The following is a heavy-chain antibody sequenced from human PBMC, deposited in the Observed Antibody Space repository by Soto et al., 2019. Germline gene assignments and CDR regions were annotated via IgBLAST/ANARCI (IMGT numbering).Heavy chain of an antibody. CDR1: GDSVSSNSAA. CDR2: TYYRSKWYN. CDR3: AREAIVLMVYAIQYYFDD. J-gene: IGHJ4*02. D-gene: IGHD2-8*01. V-gene: IGHV6-1*01. Sequence: PSQALSLTCAISGDSVSSNSAAWNWIRQSPSRGLEWLGRTYYRSKWYNDYAVSVKSRITINPDTSKNQFSLQLNSVTPEDTAVYYCAREAIVLMVYAIQYYFDDRGQGTLVSVSS.